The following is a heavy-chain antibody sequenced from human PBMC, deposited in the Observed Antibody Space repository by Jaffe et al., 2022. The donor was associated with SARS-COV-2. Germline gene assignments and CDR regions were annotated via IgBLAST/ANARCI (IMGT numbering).Heavy chain of an antibody. Sequence: QVQLQESGPGLVKPSQTLSLTCTVSGGSISSGGYYWSWIRQHPGKGLEWIGYIYYSGSTYYNPSLKSRVTISVDTSKNQFSLKLSSVTAADTAVYYCARGPVPPHCSSTSCKLYGMDVWGQGTTVTVSS. CDR1: GGSISSGGYY. D-gene: IGHD2-2*01. CDR3: ARGPVPPHCSSTSCKLYGMDV. CDR2: IYYSGST. V-gene: IGHV4-31*03. J-gene: IGHJ6*02.